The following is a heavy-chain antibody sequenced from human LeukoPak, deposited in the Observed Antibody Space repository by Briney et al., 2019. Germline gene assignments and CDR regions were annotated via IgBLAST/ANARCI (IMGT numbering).Heavy chain of an antibody. CDR3: ARESGSYYGMDL. J-gene: IGHJ6*02. D-gene: IGHD1-26*01. V-gene: IGHV3-33*01. Sequence: PGGSLRLSCAASGYTFSSYGMHWVRPAPGKGLEWVAAIWYDGSNKYYADSVKGRFTISRDNSKNTLYLQMNSLRAEDTALYYCARESGSYYGMDLWGQGTTVIVSS. CDR1: GYTFSSYG. CDR2: IWYDGSNK.